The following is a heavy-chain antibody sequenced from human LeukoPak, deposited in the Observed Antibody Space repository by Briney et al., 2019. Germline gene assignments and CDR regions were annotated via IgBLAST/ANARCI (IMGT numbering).Heavy chain of an antibody. CDR1: GVSISSGGNY. V-gene: IGHV4-31*03. CDR2: IYYGGST. Sequence: SQTLSLTCSVSGVSISSGGNYWSWLRQRPGKDLEWISYIYYGGSTYHNPSLRSRLNISVDTSKNQFSLEVTSVTAADTAVYFCARDSWVLDLRKYYYYMDVWGKGTTVTVSS. D-gene: IGHD3-3*01. J-gene: IGHJ6*03. CDR3: ARDSWVLDLRKYYYYMDV.